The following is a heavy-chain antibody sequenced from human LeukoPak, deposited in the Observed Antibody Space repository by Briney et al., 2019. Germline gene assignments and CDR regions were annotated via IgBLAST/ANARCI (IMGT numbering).Heavy chain of an antibody. J-gene: IGHJ4*02. Sequence: PGGSLRLSCAASGFTFSSSGMHWVRQAPGKGLEWVAFIRYDASNKYYADSVKGRFTISRDNSKNTLYLQMNSLRAEDTAVYCCAKDRIGSGYYFDDYWGQGNLVTVSS. CDR3: AKDRIGSGYYFDDY. CDR1: GFTFSSSG. V-gene: IGHV3-30*02. D-gene: IGHD3-22*01. CDR2: IRYDASNK.